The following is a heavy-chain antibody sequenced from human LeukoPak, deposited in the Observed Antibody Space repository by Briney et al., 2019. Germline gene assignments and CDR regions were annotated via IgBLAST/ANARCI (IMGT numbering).Heavy chain of an antibody. D-gene: IGHD3-22*01. CDR3: ARLYYYDSSGRGYYFDY. J-gene: IGHJ4*02. CDR2: ISAYNGNT. V-gene: IGHV1-18*01. CDR1: GYTFTSYG. Sequence: VASVKVSCKASGYTFTSYGISWVRQAPGQGLEWMGWISAYNGNTNYAQKLQGRVTMTTDTSTSTAYMELRSLRSDDTAVYYCARLYYYDSSGRGYYFDYWGQGTLVTVSS.